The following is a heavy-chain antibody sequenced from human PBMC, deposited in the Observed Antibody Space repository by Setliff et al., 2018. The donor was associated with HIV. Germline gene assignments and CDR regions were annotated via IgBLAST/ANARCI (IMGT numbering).Heavy chain of an antibody. CDR2: ISPYNGHT. J-gene: IGHJ6*02. Sequence: GASVKVSCKASGYTFLTYGISWVRQAPGHGLEWMGWISPYNGHTNYAQNFQGRVTMTTDTFTSRAYMELRSLRSDDTAAYFCARLGSGWSDSYYYAMDVWGQGTTVTVSS. D-gene: IGHD6-19*01. V-gene: IGHV1-18*01. CDR3: ARLGSGWSDSYYYAMDV. CDR1: GYTFLTYG.